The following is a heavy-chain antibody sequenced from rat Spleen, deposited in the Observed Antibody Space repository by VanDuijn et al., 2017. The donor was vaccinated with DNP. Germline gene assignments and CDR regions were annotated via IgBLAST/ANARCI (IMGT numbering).Heavy chain of an antibody. V-gene: IGHV2-41*01. D-gene: IGHD1-3*01. CDR2: IWNTGGT. J-gene: IGHJ2*01. Sequence: QVQLKESGPGLVQPSQTLSLTCAVAGFSLTSYNVHWVRQPPGKGLEWMGVIWNTGGTRYNSALKSRLSISKDTSKSKVFLKMNSRQTEDTATYYCARETPFTTVATHADYWGQGVMVTVSS. CDR1: GFSLTSYN. CDR3: ARETPFTTVATHADY.